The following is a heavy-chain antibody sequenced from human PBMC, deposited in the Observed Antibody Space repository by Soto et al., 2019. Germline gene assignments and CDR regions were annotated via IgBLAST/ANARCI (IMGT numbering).Heavy chain of an antibody. Sequence: LEPMSLNCTVSDGSISSSNGWSLVSQPPGRGLKWSGEINHSGSTNYNPSLKNRVTISVDKSKNQFSLKLSSVTAADTAVYYCARYCSSTICYGANWVNPCGQATLVTV. CDR1: DGSISSSNG. CDR2: INHSGST. CDR3: ARYCSSTICYGANWVNP. J-gene: IGHJ5*02. D-gene: IGHD2-2*01. V-gene: IGHV4-4*02.